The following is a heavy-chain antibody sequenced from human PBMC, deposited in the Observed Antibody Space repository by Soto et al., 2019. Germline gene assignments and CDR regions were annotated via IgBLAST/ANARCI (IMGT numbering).Heavy chain of an antibody. CDR3: ARGGDRFDGMDV. CDR1: GFGFNGYD. D-gene: IGHD3-16*01. J-gene: IGHJ6*02. CDR2: ISTAGDT. V-gene: IGHV3-13*01. Sequence: GGSLRLSCAASGFGFNGYDMHWVRQAPGKNLEWVAAISTAGDTYYLGSVKGRFTISREGAKNSLSLQMNSLRVGDTAVYYCARGGDRFDGMDVWGQGTTVTSP.